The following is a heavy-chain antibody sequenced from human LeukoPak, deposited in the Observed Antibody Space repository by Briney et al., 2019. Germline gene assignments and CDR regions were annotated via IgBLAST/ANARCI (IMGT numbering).Heavy chain of an antibody. J-gene: IGHJ4*02. CDR1: GFIFSDYY. Sequence: GGSLRLSCAASGFIFSDYYMSWIRQAPGKGLEWVSSISSISYIYYADSVKGRSTISRDTAKNSLYLQMNSLRAEDTAVYYCARDQYGGYALDYWGQGTLVTVSS. CDR3: ARDQYGGYALDY. D-gene: IGHD4-17*01. CDR2: ISSISYI. V-gene: IGHV3-69-1*01.